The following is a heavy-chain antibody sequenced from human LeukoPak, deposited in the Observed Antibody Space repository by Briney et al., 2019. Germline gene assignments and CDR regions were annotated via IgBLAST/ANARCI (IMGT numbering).Heavy chain of an antibody. CDR3: ARDLSLSLVRGIIISGLDP. J-gene: IGHJ5*02. V-gene: IGHV4-61*08. D-gene: IGHD3-10*01. Sequence: NSSETLSLTCTVSGGSISGDYYWTWFRQPPGKGLEWIGFIHYGGSTNYNPSLKSRLTISVDTPKNQFSLKLTSLTAADTAVYYCARDLSLSLVRGIIISGLDPWGQGTLVTVSS. CDR2: IHYGGST. CDR1: GGSISGDYY.